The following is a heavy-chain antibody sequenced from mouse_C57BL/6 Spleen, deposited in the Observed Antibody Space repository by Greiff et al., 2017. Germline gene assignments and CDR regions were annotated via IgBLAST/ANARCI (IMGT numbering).Heavy chain of an antibody. V-gene: IGHV5-17*01. J-gene: IGHJ2*01. D-gene: IGHD1-1*01. Sequence: EVKVVESGGGLVKPGGSLKLSCAASGFNFSDYGMHWVRQAPEKGLEWVAYISSGSSTIYYADTVKGRFTISRDNAKNTLFLQMTSLRSEDTAMYYCARDYNGSTDYGGQGTTLTVSS. CDR3: ARDYNGSTDY. CDR1: GFNFSDYG. CDR2: ISSGSSTI.